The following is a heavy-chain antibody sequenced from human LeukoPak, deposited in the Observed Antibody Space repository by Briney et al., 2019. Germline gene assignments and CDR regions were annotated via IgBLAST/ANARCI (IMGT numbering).Heavy chain of an antibody. Sequence: SVKVSCKASGGTFSSYAIRWVRQAPGQGLEWMGRIIPIFGTANYAQKFQGRVTITTDESTSTAYMELSSLRSEDTAVYYCARDTSSSFYWFDPWGQGTLVTVSS. D-gene: IGHD6-6*01. CDR2: IIPIFGTA. J-gene: IGHJ5*02. V-gene: IGHV1-69*05. CDR1: GGTFSSYA. CDR3: ARDTSSSFYWFDP.